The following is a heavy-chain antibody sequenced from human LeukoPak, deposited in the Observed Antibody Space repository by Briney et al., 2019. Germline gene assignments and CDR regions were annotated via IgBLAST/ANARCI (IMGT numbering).Heavy chain of an antibody. CDR2: IYSGGST. D-gene: IGHD3-10*01. Sequence: GGSLRLSCAASGFTVSSNYMSWVRQAPGKGLEWVSVIYSGGSTYYADSVKGRFTISRDNSKNTLYLQMNSLRAEDTAVYYCAKEILWFGEGFDYWGQGTLVTVSS. CDR1: GFTVSSNY. CDR3: AKEILWFGEGFDY. J-gene: IGHJ4*02. V-gene: IGHV3-53*01.